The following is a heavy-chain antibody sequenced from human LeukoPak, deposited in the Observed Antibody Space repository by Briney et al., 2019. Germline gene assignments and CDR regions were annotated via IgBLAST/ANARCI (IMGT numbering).Heavy chain of an antibody. Sequence: PGGSLRLSCAASGFTFSNYAMHWVRQAPGKGLEWVAVISYDGTNKYYADSVKGRFTISRDNSKNTMYLQMNSLRAEDTAMSYCARAPMSYDSSGFGGAFDIWGQGTMVTVSS. CDR3: ARAPMSYDSSGFGGAFDI. D-gene: IGHD3-22*01. CDR1: GFTFSNYA. V-gene: IGHV3-30-3*01. CDR2: ISYDGTNK. J-gene: IGHJ3*02.